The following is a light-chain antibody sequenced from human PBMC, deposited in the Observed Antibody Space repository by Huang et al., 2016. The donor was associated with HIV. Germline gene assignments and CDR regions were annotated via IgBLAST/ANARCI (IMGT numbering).Light chain of an antibody. J-gene: IGKJ2*01. CDR3: MQGTHWYT. Sequence: DVVMTQSPLSLPVTLGQPASISCRSSQSLVYRNGNTYLNWFQQRPGQSPRRLIYKVSNRDSGVPDRCSGSGSGTDFTLKISRVEAEDVGLYYCMQGTHWYTFGQGTKLEIK. CDR2: KVS. CDR1: QSLVYRNGNTY. V-gene: IGKV2-30*01.